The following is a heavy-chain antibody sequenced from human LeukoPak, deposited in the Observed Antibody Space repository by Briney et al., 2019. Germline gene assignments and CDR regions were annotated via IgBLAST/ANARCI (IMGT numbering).Heavy chain of an antibody. CDR3: AKEVVTALIFDY. CDR2: ISGTGGYT. CDR1: GFTFSSYA. J-gene: IGHJ4*02. V-gene: IGHV3-23*01. D-gene: IGHD2-21*02. Sequence: PGGSLRLSCGASGFTFSSYAMTWVRQAPGKGLEWVSAISGTGGYTYYTDSVKGRFTISRDNSKNTLYLEMNSLKVEDTAIYYCAKEVVTALIFDYWGQGTLVTVSS.